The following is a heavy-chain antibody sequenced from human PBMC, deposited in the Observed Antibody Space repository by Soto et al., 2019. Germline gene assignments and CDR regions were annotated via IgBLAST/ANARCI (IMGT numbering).Heavy chain of an antibody. D-gene: IGHD3-22*01. Sequence: QVKLQQSGPGLVKPSETLSLTCTVSGAALSSGGYFYTWVRQPPGKGLEWLGYIYYTGVTNYNPSLSSRVTISLDTSKNHFSLKLNSMTAADTAVYYCVRVLDSSWYADLWGRGTLVTVSS. V-gene: IGHV4-61*03. CDR3: VRVLDSSWYADL. CDR2: IYYTGVT. J-gene: IGHJ2*01. CDR1: GAALSSGGYF.